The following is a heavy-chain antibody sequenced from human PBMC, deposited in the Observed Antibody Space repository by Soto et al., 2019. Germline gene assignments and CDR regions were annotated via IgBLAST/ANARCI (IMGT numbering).Heavy chain of an antibody. J-gene: IGHJ6*02. CDR3: ARAADYDFWSGYYTDYYYGMDV. D-gene: IGHD3-3*01. CDR1: GGTFSSYS. V-gene: IGHV1-69*13. Sequence: SVKVSCKASGGTFSSYSISWVRQAPGQGLEWMGGIIPIFGTANYAQKFQGRVTITADESTSTAYMELSSLRSEDTAVYYCARAADYDFWSGYYTDYYYGMDVWGQGTTVTVSS. CDR2: IIPIFGTA.